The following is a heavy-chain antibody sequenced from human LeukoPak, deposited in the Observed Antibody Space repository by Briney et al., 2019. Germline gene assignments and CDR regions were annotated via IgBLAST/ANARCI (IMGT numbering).Heavy chain of an antibody. D-gene: IGHD6-6*01. J-gene: IGHJ6*02. Sequence: TSETLSLTCAVYGGSFSGYYWSWIRQPPGKGLEWIGEINHSGSTNCNPSLKSRVTISVDTSKNQFSLKLSSVTAADTAVYYCARLSGQLVLHYYYYYGMDVWGQGTTVTVSS. V-gene: IGHV4-34*01. CDR1: GGSFSGYY. CDR3: ARLSGQLVLHYYYYYGMDV. CDR2: INHSGST.